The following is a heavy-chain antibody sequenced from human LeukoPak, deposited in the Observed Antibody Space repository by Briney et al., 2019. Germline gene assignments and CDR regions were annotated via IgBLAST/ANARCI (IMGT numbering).Heavy chain of an antibody. J-gene: IGHJ4*02. CDR2: ISSDGSST. CDR1: GFTFRNHW. D-gene: IGHD6-6*01. Sequence: GGSLRLSCAASGFTFRNHWMHWVRQTPGKGLLWVSRISSDGSSTTYADSVKGRFTISRDNAKNTLYLQMNNLRAEDTAMYYCARDQRVTGRPDIDYWGQGTLVIVSS. CDR3: ARDQRVTGRPDIDY. V-gene: IGHV3-74*03.